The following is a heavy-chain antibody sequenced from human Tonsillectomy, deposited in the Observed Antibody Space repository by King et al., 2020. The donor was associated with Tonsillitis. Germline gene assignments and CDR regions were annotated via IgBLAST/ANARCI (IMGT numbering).Heavy chain of an antibody. CDR3: AREVYDILTASDYFDY. V-gene: IGHV3-7*03. CDR1: GFKFSSYW. D-gene: IGHD3-9*01. Sequence: VQLVESGGGLVQPGGSLRLSCAASGFKFSSYWVSWVRQTPGKGLEWVANIKQDGSEKYYVDSVMVRLTISRDNAKNSLYLQMNSLRAEDTAVYYCAREVYDILTASDYFDYWGQGTLVTVSS. J-gene: IGHJ4*02. CDR2: IKQDGSEK.